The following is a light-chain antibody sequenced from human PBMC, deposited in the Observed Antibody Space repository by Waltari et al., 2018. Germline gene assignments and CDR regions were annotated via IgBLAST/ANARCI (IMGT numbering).Light chain of an antibody. CDR1: SSDVGSYNL. J-gene: IGLJ2*01. CDR3: CSYAGSSTFRL. V-gene: IGLV2-23*02. Sequence: QSALTQPASVSGSPGQSITISCTGTSSDVGSYNLVSWYQQHPGKAPKLMIYEVSKRPSGVSNRFSGSKSGNTASLTISGLQAEDEADYYCCSYAGSSTFRLFGGGTKLTVL. CDR2: EVS.